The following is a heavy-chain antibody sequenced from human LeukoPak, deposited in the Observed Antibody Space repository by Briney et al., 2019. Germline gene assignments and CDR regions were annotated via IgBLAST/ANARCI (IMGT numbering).Heavy chain of an antibody. Sequence: ASVKVSCKASGGTFSSYAISWVRQAPGQGLEWMGGIIPIFGTANYAQKFRGRVTITADESTSTAYMELSSLRSEDTAVYYCARVRGGYSYGALYYYYGMDVWGQGTTVTVSS. CDR3: ARVRGGYSYGALYYYYGMDV. CDR2: IIPIFGTA. CDR1: GGTFSSYA. V-gene: IGHV1-69*13. J-gene: IGHJ6*02. D-gene: IGHD5-18*01.